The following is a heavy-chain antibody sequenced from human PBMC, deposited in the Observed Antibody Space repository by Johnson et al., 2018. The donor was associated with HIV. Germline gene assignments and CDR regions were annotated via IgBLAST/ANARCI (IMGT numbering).Heavy chain of an antibody. CDR2: ISYDGSNK. CDR3: AREAHYYDSSGLKRGAFDI. V-gene: IGHV3-30-3*01. CDR1: GFTFSDHY. J-gene: IGHJ3*02. D-gene: IGHD3-22*01. Sequence: VQLVESGGGLVQPGGSLRLSCAASGFTFSDHYMDCVRQAPGKGLEWVAVISYDGSNKYYADSVKGRFTISRDNSKNTLYLQMNSLRAEDTAVYYCAREAHYYDSSGLKRGAFDIWGQGTMVTVSS.